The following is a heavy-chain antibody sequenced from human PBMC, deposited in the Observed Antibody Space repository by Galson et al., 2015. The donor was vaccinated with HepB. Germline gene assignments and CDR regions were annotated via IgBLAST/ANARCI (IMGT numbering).Heavy chain of an antibody. D-gene: IGHD1-1*01. Sequence: SLRLSCAASGFTFDDYAIHWVRQAPGKGLEWVSGISWNSGSIGYADSVKGRFTISRDNAKNSLYLQMNSLRAEDTALYYCPKDLSYNWNDGLRDYWGQGTLVTVSS. J-gene: IGHJ4*02. CDR1: GFTFDDYA. CDR2: ISWNSGSI. CDR3: PKDLSYNWNDGLRDY. V-gene: IGHV3-9*01.